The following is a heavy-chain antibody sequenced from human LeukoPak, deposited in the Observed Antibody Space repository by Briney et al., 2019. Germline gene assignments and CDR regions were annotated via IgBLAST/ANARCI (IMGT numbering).Heavy chain of an antibody. J-gene: IGHJ3*02. CDR1: GGSINSGNYY. CDR2: IYTSGST. D-gene: IGHD6-19*01. CDR3: ARDLSSGWYEYAFDI. V-gene: IGHV4-61*02. Sequence: TSETLSLTCTVSGGSINSGNYYWSWIRQPAGRGLEWIGRIYTSGSTNYNPSLKSRVTISVDTPKKQFSLKLSSVTAADTAVYYCARDLSSGWYEYAFDIWGQGTMVTVSS.